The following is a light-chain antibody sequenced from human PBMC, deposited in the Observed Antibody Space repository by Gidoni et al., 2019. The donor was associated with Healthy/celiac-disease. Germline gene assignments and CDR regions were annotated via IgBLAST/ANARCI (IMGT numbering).Light chain of an antibody. V-gene: IGKV3-11*01. CDR2: DAS. J-gene: IGKJ5*01. Sequence: EIVLTQSPATLSLSPGESATLSCRASQSVSSYLAWYQQKPVQAPRLHIYDASNRATGIPARFSGSGSGTDFTHTSSSLEPEDCAVYYWQQRSNWAITFGQGTRLEIK. CDR1: QSVSSY. CDR3: QQRSNWAIT.